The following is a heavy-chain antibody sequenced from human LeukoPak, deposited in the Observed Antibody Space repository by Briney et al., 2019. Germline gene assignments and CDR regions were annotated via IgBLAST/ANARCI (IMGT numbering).Heavy chain of an antibody. CDR1: GFPFSSYE. D-gene: IGHD3-10*01. CDR3: ARGMWDYYGSGSYDRPFDY. CDR2: ISSSGSTI. J-gene: IGHJ4*02. Sequence: GGSLRLSCVVSGFPFSSYEMNWVRQAPGKGLEWLSYISSSGSTIYYAESVKGRFTISRDNARNSMFLQMNSLRAEDTAVYYCARGMWDYYGSGSYDRPFDYWGQGTLVTVSS. V-gene: IGHV3-48*03.